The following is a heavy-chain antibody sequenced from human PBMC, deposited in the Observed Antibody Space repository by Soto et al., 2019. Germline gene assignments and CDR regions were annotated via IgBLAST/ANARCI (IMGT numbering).Heavy chain of an antibody. CDR2: ISSSGSTI. Sequence: QVQLVESGGGLVKPGGSLRLSCAASGITFSDYYMSWIRQAPGKGLEWVSYISSSGSTIYYADSVKGRFTISRDNAKNSLYLQMNSLRAEDTAVYYCARSPPLWRVFTYYFDYWGQGTLVTVSS. CDR1: GITFSDYY. D-gene: IGHD3-10*01. V-gene: IGHV3-11*01. CDR3: ARSPPLWRVFTYYFDY. J-gene: IGHJ4*02.